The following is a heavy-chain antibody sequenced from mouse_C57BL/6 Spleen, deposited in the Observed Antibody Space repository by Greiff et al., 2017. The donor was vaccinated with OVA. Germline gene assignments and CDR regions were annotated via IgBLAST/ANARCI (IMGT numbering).Heavy chain of an antibody. CDR1: GYTFTDYY. Sequence: EVQLQQSGPELVKPGASVKISCKASGYTFTDYYMNWVKQSHGKSLEWIGDINPNNGGTSYNQKFKGKATLTVDKSSSTAYMELRSLTSEDSAVYYCATAQGTYGNYWYFDVWGTGTTVTVSS. J-gene: IGHJ1*03. CDR3: ATAQGTYGNYWYFDV. V-gene: IGHV1-26*01. D-gene: IGHD2-1*01. CDR2: INPNNGGT.